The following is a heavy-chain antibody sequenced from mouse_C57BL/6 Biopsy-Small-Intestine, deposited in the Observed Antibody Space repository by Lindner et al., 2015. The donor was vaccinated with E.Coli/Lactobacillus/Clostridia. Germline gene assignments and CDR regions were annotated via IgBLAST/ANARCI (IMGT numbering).Heavy chain of an antibody. J-gene: IGHJ4*01. Sequence: VQLQESGGGLVKPGGSRKLSCAASGFTFSDYGMHWVRQAPEKGLEWIAYISGGSSNIHYADTVKGLFTISRDNAKNTLFLQMTSLRSEDTAMYYCARGDVGLHYGMDYWGQGTSVTVSS. CDR2: ISGGSSNI. CDR1: GFTFSDYG. CDR3: ARGDVGLHYGMDY. V-gene: IGHV5-17*01.